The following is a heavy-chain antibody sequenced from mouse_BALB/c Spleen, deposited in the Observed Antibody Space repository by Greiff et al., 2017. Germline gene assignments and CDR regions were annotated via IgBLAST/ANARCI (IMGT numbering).Heavy chain of an antibody. CDR1: GFTFSSYG. J-gene: IGHJ3*01. Sequence: EVKVVESGGGLVQPGGSLKLSCAASGFTFSSYGMSWVRQTPDKRLELVATINSNGGSTYYPDSVKGRFTISRDNAKNTLYLQMSSLKSEDTAMYYCAREGFYYDYGYWGQGTLVTVSA. CDR3: AREGFYYDYGY. V-gene: IGHV5-6-3*01. CDR2: INSNGGST. D-gene: IGHD2-4*01.